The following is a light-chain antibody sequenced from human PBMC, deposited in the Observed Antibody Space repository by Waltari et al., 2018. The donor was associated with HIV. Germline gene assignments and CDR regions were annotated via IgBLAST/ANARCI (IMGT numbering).Light chain of an antibody. V-gene: IGKV3-20*01. Sequence: VLTPPPGTLSLSPGERATLYCRASPSLTSSYLAWYQHKPGQAPRLLIFAASSSATGIPDRFSGSGSETDFTLTIARLEAEDFAVYDCQQYVNSPVTFGGGTKVEIK. CDR2: AAS. J-gene: IGKJ4*01. CDR1: PSLTSSY. CDR3: QQYVNSPVT.